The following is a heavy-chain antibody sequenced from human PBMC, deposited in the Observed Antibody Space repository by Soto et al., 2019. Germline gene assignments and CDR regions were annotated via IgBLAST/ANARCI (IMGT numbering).Heavy chain of an antibody. V-gene: IGHV4-28*01. CDR1: GYSISSSNW. D-gene: IGHD3-10*01. CDR2: IYYSGST. CDR3: ARRRSGSYRPYYYGMDV. Sequence: SETLSLTCAVSGYSISSSNWWGWIRQPPGKGLEWIGYIYYSGSTYYNPSLKSRVTMSVDTSKNQFSLKLSSVTAADTAVYYCARRRSGSYRPYYYGMDVWGQGTTVTVSS. J-gene: IGHJ6*02.